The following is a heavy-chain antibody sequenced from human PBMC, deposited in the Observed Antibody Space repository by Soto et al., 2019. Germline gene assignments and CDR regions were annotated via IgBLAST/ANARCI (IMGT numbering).Heavy chain of an antibody. CDR1: VFTFSSYA. J-gene: IGHJ5*02. CDR3: AKDQRYS. CDR2: ISGTGSTT. D-gene: IGHD1-20*01. V-gene: IGHV3-23*01. Sequence: GGSLRLSCAASVFTFSSYALSWVRQAPGNGLERVSSISGTGSTTYYADSVKGRFTISRDNSKNTLYLQMNTLRAEDTAVYYCAKDQRYSWGQGSLVTVSS.